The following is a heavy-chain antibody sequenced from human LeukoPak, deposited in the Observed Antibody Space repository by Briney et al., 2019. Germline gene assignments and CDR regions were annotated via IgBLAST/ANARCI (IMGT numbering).Heavy chain of an antibody. Sequence: GESLKISCKGSGYSSTSYWIGWVRQMPGKGLEWMGIIYPGDSDTRYSPSFQGQVTISADKSISTAYLQWSSLKASDTAMYYCARGYYDLWSGYYGMDVWGQGTTVTVSS. V-gene: IGHV5-51*01. CDR1: GYSSTSYW. CDR2: IYPGDSDT. J-gene: IGHJ6*02. CDR3: ARGYYDLWSGYYGMDV. D-gene: IGHD3-3*01.